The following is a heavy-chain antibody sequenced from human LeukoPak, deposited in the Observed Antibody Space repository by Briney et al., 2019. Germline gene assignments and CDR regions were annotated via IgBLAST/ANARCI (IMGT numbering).Heavy chain of an antibody. D-gene: IGHD2-21*02. V-gene: IGHV3-21*01. J-gene: IGHJ4*02. CDR1: GFTFSSYS. CDR3: ARDGEVVTAIHDY. CDR2: ISSSSSYI. Sequence: GGSLRLSCAASGFTFSSYSMNWVRQAPGKGLEWVSSISSSSSYIYYADSVKGRFTTSRDNAKNSLYLQMNSLRAEDTAVYYCARDGEVVTAIHDYWGQGTLVTVSS.